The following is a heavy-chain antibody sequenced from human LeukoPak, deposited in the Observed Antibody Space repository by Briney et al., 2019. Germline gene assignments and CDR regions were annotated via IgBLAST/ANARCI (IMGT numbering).Heavy chain of an antibody. D-gene: IGHD6-13*01. Sequence: SGGSLRLSCAASGFTFSSYAMSWVRQAPGKGLEWVSGISGTGATTYYADSVKGRFTVSRDNAKNTLYLQMNSLRAEDTAVYYCARTRTLPVAGGFDPWGQGTLVTVSS. CDR2: ISGTGATT. V-gene: IGHV3-23*01. J-gene: IGHJ5*02. CDR1: GFTFSSYA. CDR3: ARTRTLPVAGGFDP.